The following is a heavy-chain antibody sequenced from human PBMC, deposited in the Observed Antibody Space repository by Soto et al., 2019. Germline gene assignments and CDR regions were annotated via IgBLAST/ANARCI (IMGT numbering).Heavy chain of an antibody. Sequence: SETLSLTCAVSGGSISSGGYSWSWIRQPPGKGLEWIGYIYHSGSTYYNPSLRRRVTISVDKSKNQFSLNLSSVTAADTAVYYCARLIMSANSFDIWGQGTMVTVSS. CDR2: IYHSGST. J-gene: IGHJ3*02. CDR1: GGSISSGGYS. V-gene: IGHV4-30-2*01. D-gene: IGHD2-8*01. CDR3: ARLIMSANSFDI.